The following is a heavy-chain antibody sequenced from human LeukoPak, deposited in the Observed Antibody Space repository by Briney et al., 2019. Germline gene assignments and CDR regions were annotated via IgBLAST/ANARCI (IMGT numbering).Heavy chain of an antibody. CDR1: GYSLSSGYY. CDR3: ARGPGIAVAAVRGESYYFDY. V-gene: IGHV4-38-2*02. Sequence: SETLSLTCTVSGYSLSSGYYWGWIRQPPGKGLEWIGSVDHSGGTYYNPSLKSRVTISVDTSKNQFSLKLSSVTAADTAVYYCARGPGIAVAAVRGESYYFDYWGQGTLVTVSS. CDR2: VDHSGGT. J-gene: IGHJ4*02. D-gene: IGHD6-19*01.